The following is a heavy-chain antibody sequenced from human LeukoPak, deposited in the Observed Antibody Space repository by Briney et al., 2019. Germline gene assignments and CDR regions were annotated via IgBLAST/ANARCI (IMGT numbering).Heavy chain of an antibody. CDR1: GFSLSTSGMC. D-gene: IGHD5-18*01. Sequence: SGPTQVNPTQTLTLTCTFSGFSLSTSGMCVSWIRQPPGKALEWLARIDWDDDNYYSTSLKTRLTISKDTSKNQVVLTMTNMDPVDTATYYCARISGEPRLQIWLFDYRGPGNLGTVSS. J-gene: IGHJ4*02. V-gene: IGHV2-70*11. CDR2: IDWDDDN. CDR3: ARISGEPRLQIWLFDY.